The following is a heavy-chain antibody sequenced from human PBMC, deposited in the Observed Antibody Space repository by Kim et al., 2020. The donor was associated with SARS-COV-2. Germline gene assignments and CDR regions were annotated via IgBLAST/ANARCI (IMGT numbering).Heavy chain of an antibody. Sequence: YSADSVKGRFTISRDNAKNTLYLQMNSLRAEDTAVYYCAKDPTVTTGTVNWGQGTLVTVSS. V-gene: IGHV3-23*01. D-gene: IGHD4-4*01. J-gene: IGHJ4*02. CDR3: AKDPTVTTGTVN.